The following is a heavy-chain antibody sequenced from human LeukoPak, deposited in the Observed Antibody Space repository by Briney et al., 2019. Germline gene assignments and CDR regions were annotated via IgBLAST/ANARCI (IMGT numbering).Heavy chain of an antibody. V-gene: IGHV1-69*01. D-gene: IGHD2-2*02. CDR2: IIPIFGTA. Sequence: GSSVKVSCKASGGTFSSYAISWVRQAPGQGLEWMGGIIPIFGTANYAQKFQGRVTITADESTSTAYMELSSLRSEDTAVYYCARAPREYQLLYGDYYYYMDVWGKGTTVTVSS. J-gene: IGHJ6*03. CDR3: ARAPREYQLLYGDYYYYMDV. CDR1: GGTFSSYA.